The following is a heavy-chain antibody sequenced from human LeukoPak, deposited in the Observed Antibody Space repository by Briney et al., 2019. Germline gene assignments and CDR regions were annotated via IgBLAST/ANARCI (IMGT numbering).Heavy chain of an antibody. CDR3: AKATCSGASCYRFDY. D-gene: IGHD2-15*01. Sequence: PGGSLRLSCAASGFTFISYAMSWVRQAPGKGLEWVSSISGSGGSSTYYADSVKGRFTISGDNSKNTLYLQMNSLRAEDTAVYYCAKATCSGASCYRFDYWGQGTLVTVSS. V-gene: IGHV3-23*01. CDR1: GFTFISYA. J-gene: IGHJ4*02. CDR2: ISGSGGSST.